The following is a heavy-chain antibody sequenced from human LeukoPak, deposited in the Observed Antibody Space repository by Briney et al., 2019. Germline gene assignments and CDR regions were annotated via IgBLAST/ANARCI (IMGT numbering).Heavy chain of an antibody. CDR3: ARGPSRIFTYYYYMDV. D-gene: IGHD2-15*01. CDR2: MNPNSGNT. Sequence: ASVKVSCKASGGTFSSYAINWVRQATGQGLEWMGWMNPNSGNTGYAQKFQGRVTITRNTSISTAYMELSSLRSEDTAVYYCARGPSRIFTYYYYMDVWGKGTTVTVSS. J-gene: IGHJ6*03. CDR1: GGTFSSYA. V-gene: IGHV1-8*03.